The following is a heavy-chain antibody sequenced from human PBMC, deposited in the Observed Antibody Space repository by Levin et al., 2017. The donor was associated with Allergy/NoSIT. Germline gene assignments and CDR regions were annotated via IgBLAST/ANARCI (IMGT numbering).Heavy chain of an antibody. CDR3: AHRAPTQSSSRWYVHPFDY. V-gene: IGHV2-5*02. Sequence: SGPTLVKPTQTLTLTCTFSGFSLSTGGAGVGWIRQPPGKALEWLALIYWDDDKRYSPSLKSRLTITKDTSKNQVVLTMTNMDPVDTATYLCAHRAPTQSSSRWYVHPFDYWGQGTLVTVSS. J-gene: IGHJ4*02. CDR2: IYWDDDK. CDR1: GFSLSTGGAG. D-gene: IGHD6-13*01.